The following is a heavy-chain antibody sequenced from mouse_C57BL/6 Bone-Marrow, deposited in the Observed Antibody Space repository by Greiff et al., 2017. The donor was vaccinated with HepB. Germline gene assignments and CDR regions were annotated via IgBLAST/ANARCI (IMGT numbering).Heavy chain of an antibody. CDR3: ARGPHYYGSLYYFDY. CDR2: ISDGGSYT. V-gene: IGHV5-4*01. CDR1: GFTFSSYA. Sequence: EVQRVESGGGLVKPGGSLKLSCAASGFTFSSYAISWVRQTPEKRLEWVATISDGGSYTYYPDNVKGRFTISRDNAKNNLYLQMSHLKSEDTAMYYCARGPHYYGSLYYFDYWGQGTTLTVSS. D-gene: IGHD1-1*01. J-gene: IGHJ2*01.